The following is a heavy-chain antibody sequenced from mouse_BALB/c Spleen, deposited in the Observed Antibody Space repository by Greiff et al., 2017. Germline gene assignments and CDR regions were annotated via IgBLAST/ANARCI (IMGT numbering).Heavy chain of an antibody. CDR3: ARFTTATSYFDY. CDR1: GYTFTNYW. Sequence: VQLQQSGAELVRPGTSVKISCKASGYTFTNYWLGWVKQRPGHGLEWIGDIYPGGGYTNYNEKFKGKATLTADTSSSTAYMQLSSLTSEDSAVYFCARFTTATSYFDYWGQGTTLTVSS. J-gene: IGHJ2*01. D-gene: IGHD1-2*01. CDR2: IYPGGGYT. V-gene: IGHV1-63*02.